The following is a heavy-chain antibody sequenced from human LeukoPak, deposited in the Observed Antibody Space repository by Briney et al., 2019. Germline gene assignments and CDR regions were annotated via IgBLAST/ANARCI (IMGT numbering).Heavy chain of an antibody. CDR2: ISSNSDYT. J-gene: IGHJ4*02. V-gene: IGHV3-11*05. CDR3: ARGGGSNYFDH. CDR1: GFTFSDYY. D-gene: IGHD3-16*01. Sequence: GGSLRLSCAASGFTFSDYYMSWIRQAPGKGLEWVSYISSNSDYTNYADSAKGPFTISRDNAKNSLYLQLNSLRAEDTAVYYCARGGGSNYFDHWGQGTLVTVSS.